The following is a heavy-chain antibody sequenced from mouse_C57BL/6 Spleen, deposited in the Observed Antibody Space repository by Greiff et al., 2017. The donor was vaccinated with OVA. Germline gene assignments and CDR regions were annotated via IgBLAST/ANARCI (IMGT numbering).Heavy chain of an antibody. Sequence: LEESGAELARPGASVKLSCKASGYTFTSYGISWVKQRTGQGLEWIGEIYPRSGNTYYNEKFKGKATLTADKSSSTAYMELRSLTSEDSAVYFCARSRTGTFDYWGQGTTLTVSS. J-gene: IGHJ2*01. V-gene: IGHV1-81*01. CDR1: GYTFTSYG. CDR3: ARSRTGTFDY. CDR2: IYPRSGNT. D-gene: IGHD4-1*01.